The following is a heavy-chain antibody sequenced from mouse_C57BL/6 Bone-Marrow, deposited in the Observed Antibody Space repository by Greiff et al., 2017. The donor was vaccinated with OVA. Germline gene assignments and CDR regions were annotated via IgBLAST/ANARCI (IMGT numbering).Heavy chain of an antibody. CDR2: IDPETGGT. D-gene: IGHD6-2*01. CDR1: GYTFTDYE. J-gene: IGHJ2*01. V-gene: IGHV1-15*01. CDR3: TSRLVSYYFDY. Sequence: VKLMESGAELVRPGASVTLSCKASGYTFTDYEMHWVKQTPVHGLEWIGAIDPETGGTAYNQKFKGKAILTADKSSSTAYMELRSLTSEDSAVYYCTSRLVSYYFDYWGQGTTLTVSS.